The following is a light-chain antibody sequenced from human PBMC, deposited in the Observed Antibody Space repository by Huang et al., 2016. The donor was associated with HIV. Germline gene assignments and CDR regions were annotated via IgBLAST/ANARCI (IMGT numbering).Light chain of an antibody. CDR1: QSLLHSDGNTY. Sequence: DVVMTQSPLSLPVTLGQPASISCRSSQSLLHSDGNTYLIWLQQRPGHSPRRLIYKVSNRDAGGPDRVSGSGSGSDFTLRISRVEPEDVGVYYCMQGTHWPLTFGGGTKVEIK. J-gene: IGKJ4*01. CDR2: KVS. CDR3: MQGTHWPLT. V-gene: IGKV2-30*02.